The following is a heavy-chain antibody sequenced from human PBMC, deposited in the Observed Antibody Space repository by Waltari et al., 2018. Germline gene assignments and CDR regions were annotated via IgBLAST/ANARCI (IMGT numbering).Heavy chain of an antibody. Sequence: EVQLLESGGDLVQPGGSLRLSCAASGFTLRSYSTAWVRQAPGGGLDGMATSSKSGVNPIFADSVKSRCTISRDDSTNTLYLDMSSLRAEDTAIYYCAREGIPYWYFDLWGRGTLVTVSS. D-gene: IGHD2-21*01. CDR3: AREGIPYWYFDL. J-gene: IGHJ2*01. V-gene: IGHV3-23*01. CDR1: GFTLRSYS. CDR2: SSKSGVNP.